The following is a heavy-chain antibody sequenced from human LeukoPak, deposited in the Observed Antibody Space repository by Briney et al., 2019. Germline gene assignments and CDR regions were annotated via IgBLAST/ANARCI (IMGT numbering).Heavy chain of an antibody. J-gene: IGHJ3*02. CDR1: AGSTSSYS. Sequence: SETLSLTCSASAGSTSSYSWSWIRHPPPKGREWIGYLYESGTTNYKASLKSRVTMSVDTSKNHFSLRLSSVTAAGTAVYYCATQELVPAALNAFDIWGQGTLVTVSS. D-gene: IGHD2-2*01. V-gene: IGHV4-59*08. CDR3: ATQELVPAALNAFDI. CDR2: LYESGTT.